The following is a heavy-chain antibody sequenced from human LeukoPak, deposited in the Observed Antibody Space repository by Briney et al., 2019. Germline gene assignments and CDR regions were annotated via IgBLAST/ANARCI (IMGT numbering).Heavy chain of an antibody. V-gene: IGHV3-23*01. CDR1: GFTFSSYA. J-gene: IGHJ4*02. D-gene: IGHD6-13*01. CDR2: VTGSGSST. Sequence: GGSLRLSCAASGFTFSSYAMSWIRQAPGKGLEWVSSVTGSGSSTYYADSVKGRFTISRDNSKNTLYLQMNSLRADDTAVYYCAGGYYFDYWGQGTLVTVCS. CDR3: AGGYYFDY.